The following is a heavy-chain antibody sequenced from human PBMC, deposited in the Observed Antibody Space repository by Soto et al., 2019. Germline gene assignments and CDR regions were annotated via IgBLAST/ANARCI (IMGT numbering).Heavy chain of an antibody. CDR3: SQGARGGVLFDY. V-gene: IGHV3-23*01. Sequence: EVQLLESGGGLVQPGGSLRLSCAASGFTFSSYAMSWVRQAPGKGLEWVSAISGSGDSTYYADSVKGRFTISRDNSKNTLYLQLNSLRAEDTAVYYSSQGARGGVLFDYWGQRNIVTVSS. CDR1: GFTFSSYA. J-gene: IGHJ4*02. CDR2: ISGSGDST. D-gene: IGHD3-16*01.